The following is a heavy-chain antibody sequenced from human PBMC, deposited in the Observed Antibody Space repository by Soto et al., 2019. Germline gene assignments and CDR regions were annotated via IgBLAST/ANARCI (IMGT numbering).Heavy chain of an antibody. CDR1: NYSISSCYY. CDR3: ARVAFGPIDY. J-gene: IGHJ4*02. Sequence: PSETLSLTCTVSNYSISSCYYWGWIRQSPGEGLEWIVSMYHSGTTYYNPSRKSRVTISIDTSKNQFSLKLTSVTSADTAVYFCARVAFGPIDYWGQGTLVTVSS. V-gene: IGHV4-38-2*02. CDR2: MYHSGTT. D-gene: IGHD3-16*01.